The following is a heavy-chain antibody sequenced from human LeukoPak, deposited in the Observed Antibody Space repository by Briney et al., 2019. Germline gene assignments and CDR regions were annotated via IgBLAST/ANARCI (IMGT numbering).Heavy chain of an antibody. J-gene: IGHJ4*02. V-gene: IGHV3-53*01. CDR2: IYSSGST. CDR3: ARTFLSGDTYKVGYFDY. CDR1: GFSVRTSY. Sequence: SGGSLTLSCAVSGFSVRTSYMSWVRQAPGKGPEWVSLIYSSGSTNYTDSVKGRFTISRDTSQNQLYLNMNSPAAEATALYYCARTFLSGDTYKVGYFDYWGQGTLVTVS. D-gene: IGHD5-24*01.